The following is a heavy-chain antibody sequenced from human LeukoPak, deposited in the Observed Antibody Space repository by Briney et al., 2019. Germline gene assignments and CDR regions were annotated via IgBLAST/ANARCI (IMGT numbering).Heavy chain of an antibody. Sequence: PSETLSLTCTVSGGSISSYYWSWIRQPPGKGLEWIGYIYYSGSTNHNPSLKSRVTISVDASKNQFSLKLSSVTAADTAVYYCAGRSSGGYIDYWGQGTLVTVSS. D-gene: IGHD3-22*01. V-gene: IGHV4-59*01. CDR1: GGSISSYY. CDR3: AGRSSGGYIDY. J-gene: IGHJ4*02. CDR2: IYYSGST.